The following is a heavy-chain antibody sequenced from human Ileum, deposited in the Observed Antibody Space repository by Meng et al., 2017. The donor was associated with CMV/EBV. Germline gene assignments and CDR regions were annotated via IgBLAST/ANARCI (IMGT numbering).Heavy chain of an antibody. CDR2: INTNTGNP. D-gene: IGHD5-18*01. CDR3: TRGAGAHTAKFDY. V-gene: IGHV7-4-1*02. Sequence: QVQLVQSGSELREPGASVKISCKTSGYSFITYGINWVRQAPGQRLEWMGWINTNTGNPTYAQDFTGRFVFSLDTSVSTAYLQISSLGAEDTAVYYCTRGAGAHTAKFDYWGQGTLVTVSS. CDR1: GYSFITYG. J-gene: IGHJ4*02.